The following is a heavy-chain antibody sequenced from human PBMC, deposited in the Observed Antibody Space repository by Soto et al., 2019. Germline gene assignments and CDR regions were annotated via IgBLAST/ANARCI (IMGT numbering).Heavy chain of an antibody. D-gene: IGHD2-15*01. V-gene: IGHV1-69*06. CDR3: ARRDSGGFYRFFDS. CDR2: TGSGTGPG. Sequence: APVKVSCKASRGSLSTNPISWVRQAPGQGLEWMGGTGSGTGPGNHAQKFQGRLTVTADKSTSTVYMELTNLSSEDTAVYYCARRDSGGFYRFFDSWGQGTLVTVSS. J-gene: IGHJ4*02. CDR1: RGSLSTNP.